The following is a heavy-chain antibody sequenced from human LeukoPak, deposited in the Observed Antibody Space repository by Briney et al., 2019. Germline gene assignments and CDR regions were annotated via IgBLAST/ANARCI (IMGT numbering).Heavy chain of an antibody. CDR2: INPSGGSA. CDR3: AGAVVAEQRGGFDY. J-gene: IGHJ4*02. Sequence: ASVKVSCKASGYTFTNYYTHWMRQAPGQGLEWMGIINPSGGSASYAQKFQGRVTMTRDTSTSTVYMELSSLRSEDTAVYYCAGAVVAEQRGGFDYCGQGTLVTVSS. V-gene: IGHV1-46*01. CDR1: GYTFTNYY. D-gene: IGHD2-15*01.